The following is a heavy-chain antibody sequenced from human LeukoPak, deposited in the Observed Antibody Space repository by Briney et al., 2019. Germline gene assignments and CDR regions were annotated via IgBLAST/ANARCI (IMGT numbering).Heavy chain of an antibody. J-gene: IGHJ4*02. D-gene: IGHD1-1*01. V-gene: IGHV3-23*01. CDR3: AKAREGTVVIDY. Sequence: PGGSLRLSCAASGFTFSTHDMTWVRQAPGKGLEWVSGISGSGGNTHYGDSVKGRFTISRDNSKNALYLQIDSLGPEDTALYYCAKAREGTVVIDYWGQGTLVTVSS. CDR1: GFTFSTHD. CDR2: ISGSGGNT.